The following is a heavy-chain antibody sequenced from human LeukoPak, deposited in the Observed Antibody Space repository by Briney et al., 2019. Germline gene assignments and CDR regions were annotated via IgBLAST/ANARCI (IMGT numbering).Heavy chain of an antibody. CDR2: IKQDGSEK. J-gene: IGHJ4*02. Sequence: GGSLRLSCAASGFTFSSYWMSWVRQAPGEGLEWVANIKQDGSEKYYVDSVKDRFTISRDNSKNMLYLQMGRLRAEDTAVYYCARVGEATAFDYWGQGTLVTVSS. CDR3: ARVGEATAFDY. D-gene: IGHD5-12*01. CDR1: GFTFSSYW. V-gene: IGHV3-7*01.